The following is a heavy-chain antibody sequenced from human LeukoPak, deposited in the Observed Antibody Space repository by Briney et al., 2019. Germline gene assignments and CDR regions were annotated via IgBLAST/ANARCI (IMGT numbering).Heavy chain of an antibody. CDR1: GITFSSYS. CDR2: ISSSSSYI. D-gene: IGHD1-7*01. Sequence: GGSLRLSCAASGITFSSYSMNWVRQAPGKGLEGVSCISSSSSYIYYADSVKGRFTISRDNAKNSLYLQMNSLRAEDTAVYYCARGLNWKYGWFDPWGQGTLVTVSS. CDR3: ARGLNWKYGWFDP. J-gene: IGHJ5*02. V-gene: IGHV3-21*01.